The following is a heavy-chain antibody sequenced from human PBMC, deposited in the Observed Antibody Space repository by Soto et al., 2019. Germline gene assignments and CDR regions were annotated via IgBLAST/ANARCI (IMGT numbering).Heavy chain of an antibody. J-gene: IGHJ4*02. V-gene: IGHV4-59*01. CDR1: GGSISSYY. CDR3: ARANGNHCSSTSCYGGPPNFDY. D-gene: IGHD2-2*01. CDR2: IYYSGST. Sequence: QVQLQESGPGLVKPSETLSLTCTVSGGSISSYYWSWIRQPPGKGLEWIGYIYYSGSTNYNPSLKSRVTISVDTSKNQFSLKLSSVTAADTAVYYCARANGNHCSSTSCYGGPPNFDYWGQGTLVTVSS.